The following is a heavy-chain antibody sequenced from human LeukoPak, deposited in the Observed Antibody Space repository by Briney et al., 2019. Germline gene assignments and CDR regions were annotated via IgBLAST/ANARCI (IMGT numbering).Heavy chain of an antibody. D-gene: IGHD3-10*01. V-gene: IGHV3-23*01. J-gene: IGHJ4*02. CDR3: AREYFYRIDY. Sequence: GGSLRLSCAASGFTFSSYGMSWVRQAPGKGLEWVSAISGSGGSTYYADSVKGRFTISRDNSKNTLYLQMHNLRPEDTAVYFCAREYFYRIDYWGQGTLVTVSS. CDR2: ISGSGGST. CDR1: GFTFSSYG.